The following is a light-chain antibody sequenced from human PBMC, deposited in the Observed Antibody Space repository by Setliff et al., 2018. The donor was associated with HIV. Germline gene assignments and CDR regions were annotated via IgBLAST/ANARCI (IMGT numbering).Light chain of an antibody. Sequence: QSALTQPASVSGSPGQSITISCSGTRNDVGRYDLVSWYQQHPGKAPKLMIYQASGRPSGVSNRFSASKSGNTASLTISGLQAEDEADYYCCSNTGSNTYVFGTGTKVTVL. J-gene: IGLJ1*01. CDR3: CSNTGSNTYV. CDR1: RNDVGRYDL. CDR2: QAS. V-gene: IGLV2-23*01.